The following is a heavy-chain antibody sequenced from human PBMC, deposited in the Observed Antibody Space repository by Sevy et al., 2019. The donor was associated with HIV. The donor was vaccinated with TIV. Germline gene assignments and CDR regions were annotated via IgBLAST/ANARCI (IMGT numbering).Heavy chain of an antibody. CDR1: GFIFSNFA. CDR2: ISVNGGST. J-gene: IGHJ4*02. V-gene: IGHV3-23*01. CDR3: AKGPYSGYDSNYFAS. Sequence: GGSLGLSCAASGFIFSNFAMSWVRQAPGKGLEWVSGISVNGGSTYYADSVRGRFTISRDNSKNTLYLQMNSLRAEDTAVYYCAKGPYSGYDSNYFASWGQGTLVTVSS. D-gene: IGHD5-12*01.